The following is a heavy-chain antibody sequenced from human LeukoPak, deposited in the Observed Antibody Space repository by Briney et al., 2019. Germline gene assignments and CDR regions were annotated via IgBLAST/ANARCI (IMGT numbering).Heavy chain of an antibody. J-gene: IGHJ5*02. D-gene: IGHD2-21*02. CDR3: AHRPGRDCGGDCYPNWFDP. Sequence: SGPTLVNPTQTLTLTCTFSGFSLSTSGVGVGWIRQPPGKALEWLALIYWDDDKRYSPSLKSRLTITKDTSKNQVVLTMTNMDPVDTATYYCAHRPGRDCGGDCYPNWFDPWGQGTLVTVSS. CDR2: IYWDDDK. V-gene: IGHV2-5*02. CDR1: GFSLSTSGVG.